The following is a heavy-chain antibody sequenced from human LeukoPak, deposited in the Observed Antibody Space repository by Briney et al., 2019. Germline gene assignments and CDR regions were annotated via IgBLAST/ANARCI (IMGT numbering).Heavy chain of an antibody. V-gene: IGHV4-34*01. CDR3: ARGPSMSARYFDWLEDREDY. CDR1: GGSFSGYY. D-gene: IGHD3-9*01. Sequence: SETLSLTCAVYGGSFSGYYWSWIRQPPGKGLEWIGEINHSGSTNYNPSLKSRVTISVDTSKNQFSLKLSSVTAADTAVYYCARGPSMSARYFDWLEDREDYWGQGTLVTVSS. J-gene: IGHJ4*02. CDR2: INHSGST.